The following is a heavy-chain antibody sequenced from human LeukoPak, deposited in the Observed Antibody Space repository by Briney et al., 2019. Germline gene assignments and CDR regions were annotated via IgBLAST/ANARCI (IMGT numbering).Heavy chain of an antibody. V-gene: IGHV1-69*04. CDR2: IIPILGIA. CDR1: GGTFSSYA. CDR3: ARGRYCGGDCYTDWFDP. J-gene: IGHJ5*02. Sequence: SVKVSCKASGGTFSSYAISWVRQAPGQGLEWMGRIIPILGIANYAQKFQGRVTITADKSTSTAYMELSSLRSEDTAVYYCARGRYCGGDCYTDWFDPWGQGTLVTVSS. D-gene: IGHD2-21*02.